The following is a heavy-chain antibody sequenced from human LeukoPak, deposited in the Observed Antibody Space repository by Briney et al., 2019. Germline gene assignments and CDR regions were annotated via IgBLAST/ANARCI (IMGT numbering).Heavy chain of an antibody. Sequence: PSETLSLTCTVSGGSICSGGYYWSWIRQHPGKGLEWIGYIYYSGSTYYNPSLKSRVTISVDTSKNQFSLKLSSVTAADTAVYYCARDSYDSSGYYYGMDVWGQGTTVTVSS. D-gene: IGHD3-22*01. CDR1: GGSICSGGYY. CDR3: ARDSYDSSGYYYGMDV. CDR2: IYYSGST. J-gene: IGHJ6*02. V-gene: IGHV4-31*03.